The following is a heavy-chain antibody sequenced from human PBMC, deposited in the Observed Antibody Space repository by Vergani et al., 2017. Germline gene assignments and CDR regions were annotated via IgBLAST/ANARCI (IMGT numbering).Heavy chain of an antibody. D-gene: IGHD2-2*01. CDR3: ARPGYQLRYGMDV. J-gene: IGHJ6*02. CDR2: INHSGST. V-gene: IGHV4-34*01. CDR1: GGSFSGYY. Sequence: QVQLQQWGAGLLKPSETLSLTCAVYGGSFSGYYWSWIRQPPGKGLEWIGEINHSGSTNYNPSLKSRVTISVDTSKNQFSLKLSSVTAADTAVYYCARPGYQLRYGMDVWGQGTTVTVSS.